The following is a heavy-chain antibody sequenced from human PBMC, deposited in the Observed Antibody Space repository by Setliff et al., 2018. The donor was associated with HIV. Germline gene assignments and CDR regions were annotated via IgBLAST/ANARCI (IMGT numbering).Heavy chain of an antibody. CDR1: GFPFSNYW. CDR2: IRTQPYGVTT. D-gene: IGHD2-15*01. Sequence: PGGSLRLSCAASGFPFSNYWMGWVRQAPGKGLEWVGLIRTQPYGVTTEYAASVKGRFTISRDDSLGIAYLQLNSLKSEDTAIYYCTRTPGAWQNYFDYWGQGTPVTVSS. V-gene: IGHV3-49*04. J-gene: IGHJ4*02. CDR3: TRTPGAWQNYFDY.